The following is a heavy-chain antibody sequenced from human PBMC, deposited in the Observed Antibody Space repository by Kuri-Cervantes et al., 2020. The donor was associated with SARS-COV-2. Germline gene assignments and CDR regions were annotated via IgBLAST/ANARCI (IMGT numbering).Heavy chain of an antibody. CDR1: GFSFSNYW. D-gene: IGHD3-10*01. Sequence: GGSLRLSCVVSGFSFSNYWMHWVRQTPGKGLEWVAGISWNSGTMDYADSLKGRFTTSRDNAKNSLFSQMNNLRPEDTAFYYCAKAILAPDTRGRYYYYGIDVWGQGTTVTVSS. CDR2: ISWNSGTM. J-gene: IGHJ6*02. V-gene: IGHV3-9*01. CDR3: AKAILAPDTRGRYYYYGIDV.